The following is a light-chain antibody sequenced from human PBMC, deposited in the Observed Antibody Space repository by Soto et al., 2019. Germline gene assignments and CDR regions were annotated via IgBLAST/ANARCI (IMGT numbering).Light chain of an antibody. CDR1: QSVSSY. J-gene: IGKJ4*01. Sequence: EIVLTQSPATLSLSPGERATLSCRASQSVSSYLAWYQQKPGQAPRLLIYDASNRATGIPARFSGSGSGTDFTLTISSLEAEDFAVYYCKQRSNWPTFGGGTKVEIK. V-gene: IGKV3-11*01. CDR2: DAS. CDR3: KQRSNWPT.